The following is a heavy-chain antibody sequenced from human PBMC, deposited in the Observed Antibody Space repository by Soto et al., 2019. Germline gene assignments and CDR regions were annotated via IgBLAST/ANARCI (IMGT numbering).Heavy chain of an antibody. CDR3: AKGVPGIAVAGTGYFQH. D-gene: IGHD6-19*01. J-gene: IGHJ1*01. V-gene: IGHV3-23*01. CDR2: ISGSGDST. CDR1: GFTCSSYG. Sequence: PGGSLRLSCAAAGFTCSSYGMHWVRQAPGKGLEWVSGISGSGDSTYYADSVKGRFTISRDNSKKTVYLQMNSLRAEDTAVYYCAKGVPGIAVAGTGYFQHWGQGTLVTVSS.